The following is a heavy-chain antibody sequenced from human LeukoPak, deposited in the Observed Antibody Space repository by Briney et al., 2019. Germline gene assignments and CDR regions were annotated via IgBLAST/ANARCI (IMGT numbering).Heavy chain of an antibody. J-gene: IGHJ4*02. D-gene: IGHD3-3*01. V-gene: IGHV1-58*01. CDR3: AADGEHYDFWSGFPV. CDR2: VVGSGNT. Sequence: VVGSGNTNYAQKFQERVTITRDMSTSTAYMELSSLRSEDTAVYYCAADGEHYDFWSGFPVWGQGTLVTVSS.